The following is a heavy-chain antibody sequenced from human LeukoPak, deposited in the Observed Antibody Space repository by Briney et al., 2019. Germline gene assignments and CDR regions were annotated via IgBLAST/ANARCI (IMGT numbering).Heavy chain of an antibody. V-gene: IGHV4-34*01. CDR1: GGSFSGYY. Sequence: SETLSITCAVYGGSFSGYYWSWIRQPPGKGLEWIGEINHSGSTNYNPSLKSRVTISVDTSKNQFSLKLSSVTAADTAVYYCARGTSGDYVDYWGQGTLVTVSS. CDR3: ARGTSGDYVDY. D-gene: IGHD4-17*01. CDR2: INHSGST. J-gene: IGHJ4*02.